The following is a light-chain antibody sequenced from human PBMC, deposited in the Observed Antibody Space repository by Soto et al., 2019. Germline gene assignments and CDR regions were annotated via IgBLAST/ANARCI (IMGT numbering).Light chain of an antibody. CDR2: GAS. V-gene: IGKV3-20*01. CDR3: QLFGSSRT. Sequence: EIVFTQAPGSLSLSPGERATLSCRASQSVGYNMAWYQQKPGQPPKLLIFGASNRATDIPARFSGGGSGTDFTLTISRMEPEDFAVYYCQLFGSSRTFGQGTKVDIK. CDR1: QSVGYN. J-gene: IGKJ1*01.